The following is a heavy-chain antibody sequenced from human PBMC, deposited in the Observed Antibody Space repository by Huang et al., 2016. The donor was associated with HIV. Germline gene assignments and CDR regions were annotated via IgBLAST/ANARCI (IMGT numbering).Heavy chain of an antibody. D-gene: IGHD3-10*01. CDR2: VSAHSGEI. Sequence: QVQLVQSGAEVKRPGASLKVSCKTSGFTFTNYGFSWVRQAPGQGLEWLGCVSAHSGEINYEVKFEGRVSMTTDTTSGTAYMELRRLTSDDTATYYCVRESLYFGDFLFDHWGQGTPVTVSA. J-gene: IGHJ4*02. CDR3: VRESLYFGDFLFDH. V-gene: IGHV1-18*04. CDR1: GFTFTNYG.